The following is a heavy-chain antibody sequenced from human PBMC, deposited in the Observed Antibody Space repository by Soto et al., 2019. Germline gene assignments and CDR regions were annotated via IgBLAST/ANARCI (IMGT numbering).Heavy chain of an antibody. CDR3: ARVNSGYDFHLFDY. V-gene: IGHV3-7*03. J-gene: IGHJ4*02. D-gene: IGHD5-12*01. CDR2: IKQDGSEK. Sequence: PGGSLRLSCAASGFTCSSDWMSWVRQARGKGLEWVANIKQDGSEKYYVDSVKGRFTISRDNATNSLYLQMNSLRAEDTAVYYCARVNSGYDFHLFDYWGQGTLVTVSS. CDR1: GFTCSSDW.